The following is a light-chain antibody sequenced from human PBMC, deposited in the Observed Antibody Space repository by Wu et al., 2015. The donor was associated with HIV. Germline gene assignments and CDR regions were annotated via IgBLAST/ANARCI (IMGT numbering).Light chain of an antibody. V-gene: IGKV3-20*01. Sequence: EIVLTQSPGTLSLSPGERATLSCRASQSISNNYLAWYQQKPGQAPRVLIYGASSRATGIPDRFSGGGSGTDFSLTISRLEPEDFAVYYCQQYVSSITFGQGTRL. CDR1: QSISNNY. J-gene: IGKJ5*01. CDR2: GAS. CDR3: QQYVSSIT.